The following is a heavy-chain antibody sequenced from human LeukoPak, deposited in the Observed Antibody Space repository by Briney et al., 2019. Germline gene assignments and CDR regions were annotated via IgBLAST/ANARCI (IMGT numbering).Heavy chain of an antibody. CDR1: GFTFSSYA. D-gene: IGHD3-22*01. J-gene: IGHJ5*02. CDR3: AKLTRGYCDRAACPNWFDP. V-gene: IGHV3-23*01. Sequence: GGSLRLSCAASGFTFSSYAMSWVRHAPGEGLEWVSAINDSGGTTYYADSVKGRFTISRDNSKNTLYLQMNSLRGEDTALYYCAKLTRGYCDRAACPNWFDPWGRGTLVTVSS. CDR2: INDSGGTT.